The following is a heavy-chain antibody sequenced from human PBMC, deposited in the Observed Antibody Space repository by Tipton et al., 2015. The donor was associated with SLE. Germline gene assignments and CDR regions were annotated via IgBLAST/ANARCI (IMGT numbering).Heavy chain of an antibody. CDR2: IYTGGST. D-gene: IGHD5-24*01. J-gene: IGHJ5*02. CDR1: GGSISSGSYY. CDR3: ARMRGGYNAHH. Sequence: TLSLTCTVSGGSISSGSYYWSWIRQPAGKGLEWIGHIYTGGSTNYNPSLKSRVSISVDTSKNQFSLKVKSVTTADTAVYYCARMRGGYNAHHWGQGILVTVSS. V-gene: IGHV4-61*09.